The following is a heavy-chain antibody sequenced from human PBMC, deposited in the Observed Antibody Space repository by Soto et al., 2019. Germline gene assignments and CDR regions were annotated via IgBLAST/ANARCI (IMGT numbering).Heavy chain of an antibody. D-gene: IGHD3-10*01. V-gene: IGHV3-21*01. CDR2: ISSSSYI. J-gene: IGHJ4*02. CDR3: AVNGAMVRGVISPFDY. CDR1: GFTFSSYS. Sequence: GGSLRLSCAASGFTFSSYSMNWVRQAPGKGLEWVSSISSSSYIYYADSVKGRFTISRDNAKNSLYLQMNSLRAEDTAVYYCAVNGAMVRGVISPFDYWGQGTLVTVSS.